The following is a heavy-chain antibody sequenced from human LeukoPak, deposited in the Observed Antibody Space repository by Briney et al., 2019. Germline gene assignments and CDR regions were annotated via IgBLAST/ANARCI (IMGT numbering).Heavy chain of an antibody. CDR2: ISAYNGNT. CDR1: GYTFTSYG. D-gene: IGHD4-17*01. J-gene: IGHJ4*02. Sequence: ASVKVSCKASGYTFTSYGISWVRQAPGQGLEWMGWISAYNGNTNYAQKLQGRVTMTTDTSTSTAYMELRSLRSDDTAVYYCTRDLGRIYGDYLEDYWGQGTLVTVSS. V-gene: IGHV1-18*04. CDR3: TRDLGRIYGDYLEDY.